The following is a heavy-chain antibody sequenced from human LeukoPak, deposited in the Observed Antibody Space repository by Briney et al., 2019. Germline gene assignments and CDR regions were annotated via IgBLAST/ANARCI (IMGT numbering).Heavy chain of an antibody. Sequence: PGGSLRLSCTLSGVTVFTKSICWVRQAPGKGLEWVSGISGSGGTTYYSDSVKGRFTISRDNSKNSVYLQMNSLRADDTAVYYCAKDRGDYWGQGTLVTVSS. CDR2: ISGSGGTT. CDR1: GVTVFTKS. J-gene: IGHJ4*02. CDR3: AKDRGDY. V-gene: IGHV3-23*01. D-gene: IGHD1-26*01.